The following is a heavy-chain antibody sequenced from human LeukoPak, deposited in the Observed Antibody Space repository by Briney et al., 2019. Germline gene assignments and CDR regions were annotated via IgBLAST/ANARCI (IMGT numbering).Heavy chain of an antibody. V-gene: IGHV1-2*02. CDR1: VYCLTDYY. CDR2: ISPNSGGT. D-gene: IGHD4-17*01. CDR3: AKVSDGDYAGYFDY. J-gene: IGHJ4*02. Sequence: GASVTVSRVPSVYCLTDYYRYSVRQAPGQGLALMGWISPNSGGTDYAQRFQGRVTMTRDTSIRTAYMELSRLTSNTSPAYYCAKVSDGDYAGYFDYGGQGTLVTVSS.